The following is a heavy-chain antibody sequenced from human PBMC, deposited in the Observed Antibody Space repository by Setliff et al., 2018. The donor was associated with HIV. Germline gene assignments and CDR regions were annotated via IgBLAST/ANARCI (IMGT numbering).Heavy chain of an antibody. CDR2: IIPILGIA. CDR1: GGTFSSYA. J-gene: IGHJ2*01. V-gene: IGHV1-69*10. D-gene: IGHD6-6*01. Sequence: SVKVSCKASGGTFSSYAISWVRQAPGQGLEWMGGIIPILGIANYAQKFQGRVTITADNSTSTAYMELSSLRSEDTAVYYCARVREEQLAPLPNWYFDLWGRGTLVTVSS. CDR3: ARVREEQLAPLPNWYFDL.